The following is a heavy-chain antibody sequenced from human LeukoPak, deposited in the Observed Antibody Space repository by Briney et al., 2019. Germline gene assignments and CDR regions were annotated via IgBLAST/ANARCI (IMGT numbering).Heavy chain of an antibody. CDR3: AREVVREQQRFDY. J-gene: IGHJ4*02. D-gene: IGHD6-13*01. V-gene: IGHV4-61*02. CDR2: IYTSGST. CDR1: GGSISSGSYY. Sequence: SQTLSLTCTVSGGSISSGSYYWSWIRQPAGKGLEWIGRIYTSGSTNYNPSLKSRVTISVDTSKNQFSLKLSSVTAADTAVYYCAREVVREQQRFDYWGQGTLVTVSS.